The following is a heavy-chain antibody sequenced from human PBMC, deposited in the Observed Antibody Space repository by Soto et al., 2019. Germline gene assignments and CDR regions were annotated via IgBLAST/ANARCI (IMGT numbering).Heavy chain of an antibody. CDR3: ARAGHVGAARSCCHTF. Sequence: QVQLQESGPGLVKPSQTLSLTCTVSGGSISSGFFFWSWLRQTPGKGLEWIGYTFHTGATHFNASIESRLSMSVDTSKNQFSMRLASVTAADTAVYYCARAGHVGAARSCCHTFWGQGVPVTVSS. CDR2: TFHTGAT. V-gene: IGHV4-30-4*01. D-gene: IGHD1-26*01. J-gene: IGHJ4*02. CDR1: GGSISSGFFF.